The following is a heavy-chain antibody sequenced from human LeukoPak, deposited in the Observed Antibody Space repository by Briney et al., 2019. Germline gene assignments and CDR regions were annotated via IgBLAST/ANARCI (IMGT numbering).Heavy chain of an antibody. Sequence: ASVKVSCKASGGTFSSYAISWVRQAPGQGLDWMGRIIPIFGIANYAQKFQGRVTITADKSTSTAYMELSSLRSEDTAVYYCARDSRDGYRRNDAFDIWGQGTMVTVSS. V-gene: IGHV1-69*04. D-gene: IGHD5-24*01. CDR1: GGTFSSYA. CDR2: IIPIFGIA. J-gene: IGHJ3*02. CDR3: ARDSRDGYRRNDAFDI.